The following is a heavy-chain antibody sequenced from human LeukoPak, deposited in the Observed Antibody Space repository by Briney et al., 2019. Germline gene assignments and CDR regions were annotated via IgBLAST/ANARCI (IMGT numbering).Heavy chain of an antibody. CDR1: GFTFSSYA. CDR3: ARYYCGGDCYVDY. CDR2: IYSGGST. D-gene: IGHD2-21*02. J-gene: IGHJ4*02. V-gene: IGHV3-53*01. Sequence: HPGGSLRLSCAASGFTFSSYAMSWVRQAPGKGLEWVSVIYSGGSTYYADSVKGRFTISRDNSKNTLYLQMNSLRAEDTAVYYCARYYCGGDCYVDYWGQGTLVTVSS.